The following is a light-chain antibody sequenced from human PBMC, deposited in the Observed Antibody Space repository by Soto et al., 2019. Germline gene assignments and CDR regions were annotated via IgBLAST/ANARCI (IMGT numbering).Light chain of an antibody. J-gene: IGKJ5*01. V-gene: IGKV2-28*01. CDR3: MQALQTPIT. CDR1: QSLLHGNGYNY. Sequence: DIVMTQSPLSLPVTPGEPASISCRSSQSLLHGNGYNYLDWYLQRPGQSPQLLIYLGSYRASGVPDRFSGSGSGKEFTLKISRVEAEDVGVYYCMQALQTPITFGQGTRLDIK. CDR2: LGS.